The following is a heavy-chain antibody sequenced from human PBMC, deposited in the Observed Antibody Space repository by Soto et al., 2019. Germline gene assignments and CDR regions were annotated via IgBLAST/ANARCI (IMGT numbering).Heavy chain of an antibody. CDR2: INPNSGGT. CDR3: AREYYYDSSVAH. J-gene: IGHJ4*02. D-gene: IGHD3-22*01. CDR1: GYTFTGYY. Sequence: ASVKVSCKASGYTFTGYYMHWVRQAPGQGLEWMGWINPNSGGTNYAQKFQGRVTVTRDTSISTAYMELSRLRSDDTAVYYCAREYYYDSSVAHWGQGTLVTVSS. V-gene: IGHV1-2*02.